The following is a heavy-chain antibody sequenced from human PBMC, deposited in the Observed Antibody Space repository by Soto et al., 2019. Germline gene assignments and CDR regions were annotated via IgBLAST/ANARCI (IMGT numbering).Heavy chain of an antibody. Sequence: QVQLVESGGGVVQPGRSLRLSCAAPGFTFSSYGMHWVRQAPGKGLEWVAVIWYDGSTKYYADSVKGRFTISRDNSKNTLYLQMNRLRAEDTAVYYCARERDVGGSSWYFGAFDFWGQGTMVTVAS. D-gene: IGHD6-13*01. J-gene: IGHJ3*01. CDR3: ARERDVGGSSWYFGAFDF. V-gene: IGHV3-33*01. CDR1: GFTFSSYG. CDR2: IWYDGSTK.